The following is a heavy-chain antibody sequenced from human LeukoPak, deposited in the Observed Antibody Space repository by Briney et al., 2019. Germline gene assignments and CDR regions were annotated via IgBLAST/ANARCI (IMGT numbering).Heavy chain of an antibody. D-gene: IGHD6-13*01. V-gene: IGHV3-74*01. Sequence: GGSLRLSCAASGFTFSSYLMHWVRQAPGKGLVWVSRINNEGTGTSYADSVKGRFTISTDNAKNTLDLQINRLRGEDTAVYYCARGSSSWRTAFDIWGQGTMVTVSS. CDR1: GFTFSSYL. CDR3: ARGSSSWRTAFDI. CDR2: INNEGTGT. J-gene: IGHJ3*02.